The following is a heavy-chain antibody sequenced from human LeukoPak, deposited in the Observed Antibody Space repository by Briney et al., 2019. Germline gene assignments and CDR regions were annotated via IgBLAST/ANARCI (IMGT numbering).Heavy chain of an antibody. CDR3: AGRPDTAIVPIFDY. D-gene: IGHD5-18*01. Sequence: ASVKVICKASGYTFTGYYLHWVRHAPGQGLEWMGWINPNSGGTNYAQKFQGRVTMTGDTSISTAYMELSRLSFDDTAIYYCAGRPDTAIVPIFDYWGQGTLVTVSS. V-gene: IGHV1-2*02. CDR2: INPNSGGT. J-gene: IGHJ4*02. CDR1: GYTFTGYY.